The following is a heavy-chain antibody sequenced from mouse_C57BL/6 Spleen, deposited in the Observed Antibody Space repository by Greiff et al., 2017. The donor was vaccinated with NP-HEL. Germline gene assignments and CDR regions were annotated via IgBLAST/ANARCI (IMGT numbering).Heavy chain of an antibody. V-gene: IGHV5-9-1*02. CDR1: GFTFSSYA. J-gene: IGHJ2*01. Sequence: DVKLQESGEGLVKPGGSLKLSCAASGFTFSSYAMSWVRQTPEKRLEWVAYISSGGDYIYYADTVKGRFTISRDNARNTLYLQMSSLKSEDTAMYYCTRARGGMISYFDYWGQGTTLTVSS. CDR3: TRARGGMISYFDY. CDR2: ISSGGDYI. D-gene: IGHD2-4*01.